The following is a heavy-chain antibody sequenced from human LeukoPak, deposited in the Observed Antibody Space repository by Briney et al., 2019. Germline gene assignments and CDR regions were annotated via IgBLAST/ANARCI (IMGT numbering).Heavy chain of an antibody. CDR2: ISSSGSTI. D-gene: IGHD2-15*01. J-gene: IGHJ2*01. V-gene: IGHV3-11*04. Sequence: GGSLRLSCAASGFTFSDYYMSWIRQAPGKGLEWVSYISSSGSTIYYADSVKGRFTISRDNAKNTLYLQMNSLRAEDTAVYYCARVTAGVVAAKDWYFDLWGRGTLVTVSS. CDR1: GFTFSDYY. CDR3: ARVTAGVVAAKDWYFDL.